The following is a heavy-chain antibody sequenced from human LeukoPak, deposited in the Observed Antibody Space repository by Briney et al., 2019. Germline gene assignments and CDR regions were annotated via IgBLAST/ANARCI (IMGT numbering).Heavy chain of an antibody. CDR2: ISSSGSTI. CDR1: GFTFSDYY. V-gene: IGHV3-11*01. D-gene: IGHD1-26*01. Sequence: GGSLRLSCAASGFTFSDYYMSWIRQAPGKGLEWVSYISSSGSTIYYADSVKGRFTISRDNAKNSLYLQMNSLGAEDTAVYYCARGLRREPWCFDLWGRGTRVTVSS. J-gene: IGHJ2*01. CDR3: ARGLRREPWCFDL.